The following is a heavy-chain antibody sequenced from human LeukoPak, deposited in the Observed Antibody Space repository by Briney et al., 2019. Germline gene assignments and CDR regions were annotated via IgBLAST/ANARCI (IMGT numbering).Heavy chain of an antibody. CDR2: ITGSGSDT. D-gene: IGHD4-17*01. V-gene: IGHV3-23*01. Sequence: GGSLRLSCAASGFTFSNYAMSWVRQAPGKGLEWVSGITGSGSDTYYADSVKGRFTISRDNSKNTLYLQMNSLRAEDTALYYCAKDYFGNYDDFFAYWGQGTLVTVSS. CDR3: AKDYFGNYDDFFAY. CDR1: GFTFSNYA. J-gene: IGHJ4*02.